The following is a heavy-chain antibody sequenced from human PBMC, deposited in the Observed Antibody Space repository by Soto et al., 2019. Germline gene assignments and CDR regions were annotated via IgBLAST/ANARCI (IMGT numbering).Heavy chain of an antibody. CDR2: IYYSGST. J-gene: IGHJ6*02. CDR3: ASPGILGSESSSYYYGMDV. CDR1: GGSISSSSYY. Sequence: SETLSLTCTVSGGSISSSSYYWGWIRQPPGKGLEWIGSIYYSGSTYYNPSLKSRVTISVDTSKNQFSLKLSSVTAADTAVYYCASPGILGSESSSYYYGMDVWGQGTTVTVSS. V-gene: IGHV4-39*01. D-gene: IGHD6-6*01.